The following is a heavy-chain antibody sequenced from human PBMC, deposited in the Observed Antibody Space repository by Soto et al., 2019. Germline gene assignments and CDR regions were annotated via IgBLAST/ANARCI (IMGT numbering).Heavy chain of an antibody. D-gene: IGHD3-10*01. V-gene: IGHV4-31*03. CDR2: IYYSGST. CDR1: GGSISSGAYY. CDR3: ARDEPLRSGSGSYAFDI. Sequence: QVQLQESGPGLVKPSQTLSLTCTVSGGSISSGAYYWSWIRQHPGKGLEWIGYIYYSGSTYYNPSLTSRVTISVDTSKNQFSLKLSSVTAADTAVYYCARDEPLRSGSGSYAFDIWGQGTLVTVSS. J-gene: IGHJ3*02.